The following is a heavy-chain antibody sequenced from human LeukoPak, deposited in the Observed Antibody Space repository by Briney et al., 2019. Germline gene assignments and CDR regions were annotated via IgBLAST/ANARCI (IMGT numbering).Heavy chain of an antibody. J-gene: IGHJ4*02. CDR3: AKRGSGYSTKGVYYFDY. Sequence: GGSLRLSCVASGFTFSSYSMNWVRQTPGKGLEWISYISSSSSIIYYADSVEGRFTISRDNAKDSLYLQMNSLRAEDTAVYYCAKRGSGYSTKGVYYFDYWGQGTLVTVSS. V-gene: IGHV3-48*04. CDR2: ISSSSSII. CDR1: GFTFSSYS. D-gene: IGHD3-10*01.